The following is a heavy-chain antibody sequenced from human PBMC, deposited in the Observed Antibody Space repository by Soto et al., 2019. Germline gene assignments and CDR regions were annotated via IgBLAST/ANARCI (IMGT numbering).Heavy chain of an antibody. CDR3: ARHGSN. Sequence: SETLSLTCTVSGVSIINSSYYWGWIRRPPGKGLEWIGTIYYSGITYYNPSLKSQVTISVDTSKNQFPLKLTSVTAADTAVYYCARHGSNWGQGTLVTVPQ. J-gene: IGHJ4*02. CDR2: IYYSGIT. CDR1: GVSIINSSYY. V-gene: IGHV4-39*01.